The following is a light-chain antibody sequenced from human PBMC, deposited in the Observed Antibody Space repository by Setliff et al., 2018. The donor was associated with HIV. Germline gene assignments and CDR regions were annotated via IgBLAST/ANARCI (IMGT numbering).Light chain of an antibody. CDR3: AAWDDSLNVI. J-gene: IGLJ2*01. CDR2: SNN. V-gene: IGLV1-44*01. Sequence: SVLTQPPSASGTPGQRVTISCSGSSSNIGSNTVDWYQQLPGTAPKLLIYSNNQRPSGVPDRFSGSKAGTSASLVISGLQSEDEADYYCAAWDDSLNVIFGGGTKVTVL. CDR1: SSNIGSNT.